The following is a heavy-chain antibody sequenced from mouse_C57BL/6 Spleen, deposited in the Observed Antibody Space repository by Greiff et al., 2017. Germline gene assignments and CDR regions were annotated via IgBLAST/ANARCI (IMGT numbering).Heavy chain of an antibody. J-gene: IGHJ4*01. CDR2: IYPGSGNT. V-gene: IGHV1-76*01. Sequence: VQLQQSGAELVRPGASVKLSCKASGYTFTDYYINWVKQRPGQGLEWIARIYPGSGNTYYNEKFKGKATLTAEKSSSTAYMQLSSLTSEDSAVYFCARGDYYGSSFYYYAMDYWGQGTSVTVSS. CDR3: ARGDYYGSSFYYYAMDY. D-gene: IGHD1-1*01. CDR1: GYTFTDYY.